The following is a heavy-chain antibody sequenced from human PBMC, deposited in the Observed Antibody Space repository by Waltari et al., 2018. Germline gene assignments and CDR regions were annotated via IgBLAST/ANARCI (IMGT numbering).Heavy chain of an antibody. J-gene: IGHJ4*02. D-gene: IGHD2-2*01. V-gene: IGHV3-49*04. CDR1: GLPFGDFA. CDR2: IRSKVYEETT. Sequence: EVQLVESGGGLVQPGRSRRLSCRASGLPFGDFALRWVRQAPGKGLEWLGFIRSKVYEETTEYAASVKGRITISRDDSKSIAYLQIDSLQSEDTAVYYCTRVRVRSTTSCYKYWGQGTLVTVSS. CDR3: TRVRVRSTTSCYKY.